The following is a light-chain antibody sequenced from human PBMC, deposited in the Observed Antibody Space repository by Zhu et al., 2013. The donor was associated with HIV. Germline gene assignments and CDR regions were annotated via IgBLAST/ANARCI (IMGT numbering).Light chain of an antibody. CDR2: AAS. CDR3: QQYNSYLYT. CDR1: QGISSY. Sequence: AIRMTQSPSSFSASTGDRVTITCRASQGISSYLAWYQQKPGKAPKLLIYAASTLQSGVPSRFSGAGSGAEFTLTISSLLPEDSATYFCQQYNSYLYTFGQGTKLEI. J-gene: IGKJ2*01. V-gene: IGKV1-8*01.